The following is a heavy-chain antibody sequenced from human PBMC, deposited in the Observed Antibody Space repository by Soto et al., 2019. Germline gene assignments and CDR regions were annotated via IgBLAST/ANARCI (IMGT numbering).Heavy chain of an antibody. Sequence: GGSLRLSCAASGFTFSSYAMSWVRQAPGKGLEWVSAISGSGGSTYYADSVKGRFTISRDNSKNTLYPQMNSLRAEDTAVYYCAKDQDIVATFNWFDPWGQGTLVTVSS. CDR1: GFTFSSYA. CDR3: AKDQDIVATFNWFDP. CDR2: ISGSGGST. J-gene: IGHJ5*02. D-gene: IGHD5-12*01. V-gene: IGHV3-23*01.